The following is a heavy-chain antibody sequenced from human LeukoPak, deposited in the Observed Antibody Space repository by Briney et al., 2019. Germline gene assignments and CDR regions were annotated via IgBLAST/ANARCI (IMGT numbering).Heavy chain of an antibody. J-gene: IGHJ6*03. V-gene: IGHV1-69*05. D-gene: IGHD5-18*01. CDR3: ARGDSYGRYYYYYMDV. CDR2: IIPIFGTA. Sequence: SVKVSCKASGGTFSSYAISWVRQAPGQGLEWMGGIIPIFGTATYAQKFQGRVTITTDESTSTAYMELSSLRSEDTAVYYCARGDSYGRYYYYYMDVWGKGTTVTVSS. CDR1: GGTFSSYA.